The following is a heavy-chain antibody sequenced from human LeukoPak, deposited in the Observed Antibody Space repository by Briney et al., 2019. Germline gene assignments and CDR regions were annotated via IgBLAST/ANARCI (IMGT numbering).Heavy chain of an antibody. CDR1: GGSISSYY. CDR3: ASMVRGVILPNY. J-gene: IGHJ4*02. Sequence: SETLSLTCTVSGGSISSYYWSWIRQPPGKGLEWIGYIYYSGSTNYNPSLKSRVTISVDTSKNQFSLKLSSVTAADTAAYYCASMVRGVILPNYWGQGTLVTVSS. CDR2: IYYSGST. V-gene: IGHV4-59*01. D-gene: IGHD3-10*01.